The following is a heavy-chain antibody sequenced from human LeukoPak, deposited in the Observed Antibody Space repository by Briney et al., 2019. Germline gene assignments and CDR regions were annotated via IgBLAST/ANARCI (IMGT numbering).Heavy chain of an antibody. CDR2: IDPSGGST. J-gene: IGHJ4*02. V-gene: IGHV1-46*01. D-gene: IGHD2-2*02. CDR3: ARDPNTYHFDY. CDR1: GYTFTSYY. Sequence: ASVKVSCKASGYTFTSYYMHWVRQAPGQGLEWMGIIDPSGGSTSYAQKFQGRVTMTRDTSTSTVYMELSSLRSEDTAVYYCARDPNTYHFDYWGQGTLVTVSS.